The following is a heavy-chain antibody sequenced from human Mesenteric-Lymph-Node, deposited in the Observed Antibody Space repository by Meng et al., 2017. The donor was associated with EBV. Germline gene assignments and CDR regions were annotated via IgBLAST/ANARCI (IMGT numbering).Heavy chain of an antibody. CDR2: IYHSGTT. J-gene: IGHJ4*02. CDR1: GGSINSGDYY. V-gene: IGHV4-39*01. D-gene: IGHD1-1*01. Sequence: QPQLQESGPGLGKPSETLSLTCAGSGGSINSGDYYWGWIRQSPGKGLEWIGTIYHSGTTYYNPSLKSLKSRVTISADMSKNQFSLKVTSVTAADTAVYYCARQQGDWNLDFWGQGTLVTVSS. CDR3: ARQQGDWNLDF.